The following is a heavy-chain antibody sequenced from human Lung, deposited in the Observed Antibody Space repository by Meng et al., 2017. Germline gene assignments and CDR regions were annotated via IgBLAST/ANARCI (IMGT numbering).Heavy chain of an antibody. Sequence: QVELVPSGAEVKKPGASVKLSCKASGYTFPDHWLHWVRRAPGQGLEWMGRINPKSGDTHYAQRFQGRVTMTGDTSISTAYMELSGLRSDDTAMYYCARDEDISAAGKLFGDYWGQGTLVTVSS. D-gene: IGHD6-13*01. CDR2: INPKSGDT. CDR1: GYTFPDHW. CDR3: ARDEDISAAGKLFGDY. J-gene: IGHJ4*02. V-gene: IGHV1-2*06.